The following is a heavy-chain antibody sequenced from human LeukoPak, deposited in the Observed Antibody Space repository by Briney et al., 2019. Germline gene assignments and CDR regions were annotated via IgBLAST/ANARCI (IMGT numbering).Heavy chain of an antibody. CDR3: ARAKVVPAASLMDY. CDR2: INHSGST. V-gene: IGHV4-34*01. CDR1: GGSFSGYY. D-gene: IGHD2-2*01. J-gene: IGHJ4*02. Sequence: PSETLSLTCAVYGGSFSGYYWSWVRQPPGKGLEWVGEINHSGSTNYNPSLKSRLPISVDTSKNHFSLKLSSVTAADTAVYYCARAKVVPAASLMDYWGQGTLVTVSS.